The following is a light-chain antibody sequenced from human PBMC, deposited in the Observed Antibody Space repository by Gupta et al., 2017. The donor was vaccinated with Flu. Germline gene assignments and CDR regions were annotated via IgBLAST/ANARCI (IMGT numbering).Light chain of an antibody. V-gene: IGLV1-44*01. CDR3: AAWDDSLNGHYV. CDR1: SSNIGSNT. Sequence: SSNIGSNTVNWYQQVPGTSPKLLIYGSNQRPSGVPDRFAGSKSGTSASLAISGLQSEDEADYYRAAWDDSLNGHYVFGTGTKVTVL. CDR2: GSN. J-gene: IGLJ1*01.